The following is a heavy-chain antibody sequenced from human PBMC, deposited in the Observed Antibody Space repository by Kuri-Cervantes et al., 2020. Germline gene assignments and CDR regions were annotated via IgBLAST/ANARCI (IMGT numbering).Heavy chain of an antibody. CDR3: ARGRDDAFDI. Sequence: GSLRLSCSVSGGSIITTDYYWGWVRQPPGKGLEWIGSIYYSGRTYSRPSLKSRVTMSADTSKSQFSLKLSSATAADTAVYYCARGRDDAFDIWGQGTMVTVSS. CDR2: IYYSGRT. CDR1: GGSIITTDYY. V-gene: IGHV4-39*01. J-gene: IGHJ3*02.